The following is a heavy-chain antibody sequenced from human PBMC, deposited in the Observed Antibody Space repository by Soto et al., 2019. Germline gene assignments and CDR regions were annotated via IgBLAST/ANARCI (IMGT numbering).Heavy chain of an antibody. CDR1: GFTFNIYA. Sequence: GGSLRLSCSASGFTFNIYAMHWVRQAPGKGLEYVSSISTNGGNTDYADSVKGRFTISRDDSKNTLYLEMNSLTTEDTALYYCTTDPATTVTNPYFAIDVWGQGTMVTVSS. CDR2: ISTNGGNT. CDR3: TTDPATTVTNPYFAIDV. D-gene: IGHD4-17*01. V-gene: IGHV3-64*04. J-gene: IGHJ6*02.